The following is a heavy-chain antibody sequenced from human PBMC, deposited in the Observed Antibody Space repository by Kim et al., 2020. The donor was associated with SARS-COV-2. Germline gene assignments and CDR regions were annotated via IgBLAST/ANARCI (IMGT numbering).Heavy chain of an antibody. V-gene: IGHV3-48*02. D-gene: IGHD5-18*01. J-gene: IGHJ4*02. Sequence: SAISYADSVKGRFTISRDNAKNSLYLQMNSLRDEDTAVYYCARGSYGYTYWGQGTLVTVSS. CDR2: SAI. CDR3: ARGSYGYTY.